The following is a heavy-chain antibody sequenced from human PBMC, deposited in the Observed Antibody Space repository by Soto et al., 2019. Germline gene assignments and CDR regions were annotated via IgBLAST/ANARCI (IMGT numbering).Heavy chain of an antibody. V-gene: IGHV4-31*03. CDR2: IYYSGST. D-gene: IGHD1-1*01. Sequence: PSETLSLTCTVSGGSISSSRYYWSWIRQHPGKGLEWIGYIYYSGSTYYNPSLKSRVTISVDTSKNQFSLKLSSVTAADTAVYYCARATTRPAYYFDYWGQGTLVTVSS. CDR1: GGSISSSRYY. CDR3: ARATTRPAYYFDY. J-gene: IGHJ4*02.